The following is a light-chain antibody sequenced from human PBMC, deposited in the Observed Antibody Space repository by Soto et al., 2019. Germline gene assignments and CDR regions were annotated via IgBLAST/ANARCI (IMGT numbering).Light chain of an antibody. CDR3: LHDALFPYS. V-gene: IGKV1-6*01. Sequence: AIQMTQSPSSLSASVGDTVTFTCRASQAIRNDLGWLQQRPGKPPKLLIYGISILQTGVPSRFSGSGSGSDFTLTISGLQPEDGATYYCLHDALFPYSFGQGTRLEI. CDR2: GIS. J-gene: IGKJ2*03. CDR1: QAIRND.